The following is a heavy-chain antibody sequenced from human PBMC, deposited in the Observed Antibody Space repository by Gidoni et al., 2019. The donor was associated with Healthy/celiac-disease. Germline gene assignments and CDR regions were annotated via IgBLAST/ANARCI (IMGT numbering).Heavy chain of an antibody. CDR2: INAGNGNT. J-gene: IGHJ5*02. Sequence: QVQLVQSGAEVKKPGASVKVSCKASGYTFTSYAMHWVRQAPGQRLEWMGWINAGNGNTKYSQKFQGRVTITRDTSASTAYMELSSLRSEDTAVYYCARDSRPSARWFDPWGQGTLVTVSS. D-gene: IGHD2-2*01. CDR3: ARDSRPSARWFDP. CDR1: GYTFTSYA. V-gene: IGHV1-3*01.